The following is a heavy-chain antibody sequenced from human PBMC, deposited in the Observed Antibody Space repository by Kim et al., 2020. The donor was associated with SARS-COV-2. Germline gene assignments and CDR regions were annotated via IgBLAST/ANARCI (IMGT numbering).Heavy chain of an antibody. D-gene: IGHD7-27*01. CDR2: AI. CDR3: ARVWNWGIDV. J-gene: IGHJ4*02. Sequence: AIYYADSVKRRFTISRDYAKNSLDLQMNSLRDEDTAVYYCARVWNWGIDVGGQGTLVTVSS. V-gene: IGHV3-48*02.